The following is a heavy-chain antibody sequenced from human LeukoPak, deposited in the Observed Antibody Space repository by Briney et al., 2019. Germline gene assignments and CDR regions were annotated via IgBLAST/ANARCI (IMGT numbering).Heavy chain of an antibody. J-gene: IGHJ4*02. CDR3: ARGSYYGSGSYFVYYYYFDY. CDR1: GGTFSSYA. Sequence: ASVKVSCKASGGTFSSYAISWVRQAPGQGLEWMGGIIPIFGTANYAQKFQGRVTITADGSTSTAYMELSSLRSEDTAVYYCARGSYYGSGSYFVYYYYFDYWGQGTLVTVSS. V-gene: IGHV1-69*13. CDR2: IIPIFGTA. D-gene: IGHD3-10*01.